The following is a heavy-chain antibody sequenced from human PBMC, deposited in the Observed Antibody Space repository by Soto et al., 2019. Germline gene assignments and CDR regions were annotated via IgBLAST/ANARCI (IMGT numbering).Heavy chain of an antibody. V-gene: IGHV4-59*01. CDR2: IYYSGST. D-gene: IGHD2-2*01. CDR1: GGSISSYY. CDR3: ARGKGYCSSTSCLDAFDI. Sequence: QVQLQESGPGLVKHSETLSLTCTVSGGSISSYYWSWIRQPPGKGLEWIGYIYYSGSTNYNPSLKSRVTLSVDTSKNQFSLKLSSVTAADTAVYYCARGKGYCSSTSCLDAFDIWGQGTMVTVSS. J-gene: IGHJ3*02.